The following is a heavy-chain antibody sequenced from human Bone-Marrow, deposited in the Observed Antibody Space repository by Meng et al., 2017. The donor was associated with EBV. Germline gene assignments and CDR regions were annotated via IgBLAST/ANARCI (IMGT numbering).Heavy chain of an antibody. CDR1: ACSIRSFSY. J-gene: IGHJ5*02. V-gene: IGHV4-39*01. CDR2: VHYTGST. D-gene: IGHD6-19*01. Sequence: LPEVRHCQAKPWETRSSTSPVLACSIRSFSYCGWFRHPLGRGLEWIGSVHYTGSTYYSPSLKSRVTVSVDTSKNQFSLRLTSVTAADTAVYYCARPFPSWQSPRLDPFGAWGQGTLVTVSS. CDR3: ARPFPSWQSPRLDPFGA.